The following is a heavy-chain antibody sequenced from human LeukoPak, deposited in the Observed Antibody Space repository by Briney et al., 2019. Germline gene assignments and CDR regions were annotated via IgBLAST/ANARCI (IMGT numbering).Heavy chain of an antibody. V-gene: IGHV3-21*01. Sequence: PGGSLRLSCATSGFTFSTYAMNWVRQAPGKGLEWVSSISSSGDFIYYADSLKGRFTISRDNAKNSLYLQINSLRAEDRAVYYCATIRGAIGYMDVWGKGTTVTVSS. J-gene: IGHJ6*03. CDR1: GFTFSTYA. CDR3: ATIRGAIGYMDV. CDR2: ISSSGDFI. D-gene: IGHD2-21*01.